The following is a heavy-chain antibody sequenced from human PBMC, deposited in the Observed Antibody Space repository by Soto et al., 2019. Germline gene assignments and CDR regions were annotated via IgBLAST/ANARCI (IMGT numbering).Heavy chain of an antibody. V-gene: IGHV1-2*04. CDR3: ARAMDYSSGWYDY. J-gene: IGHJ4*02. Sequence: AXVKVSCKASGYTFTGYYMHWVRPAPGQGLEWMGWINPNSGGTNYAQKFQGWVTMTRDTSISTAYMELSRLRSDDSAVYYCARAMDYSSGWYDYWGQGTLVTVSS. CDR1: GYTFTGYY. D-gene: IGHD6-19*01. CDR2: INPNSGGT.